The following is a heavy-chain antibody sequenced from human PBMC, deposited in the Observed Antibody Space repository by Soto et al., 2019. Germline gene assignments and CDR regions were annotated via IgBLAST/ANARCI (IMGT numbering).Heavy chain of an antibody. V-gene: IGHV4-34*01. CDR3: ARSDNRNSLYGVDV. CDR1: GGSLSGYY. Sequence: LSLTCAVYGGSLSGYYWSWIRQSPGKGLEWIGEINHRGSSDYNPSLKSRVTISIDASKNHVSLELTSVTAADTAVYYCARSDNRNSLYGVDVWGQGTAVTVSS. CDR2: INHRGSS. J-gene: IGHJ6*02. D-gene: IGHD1-7*01.